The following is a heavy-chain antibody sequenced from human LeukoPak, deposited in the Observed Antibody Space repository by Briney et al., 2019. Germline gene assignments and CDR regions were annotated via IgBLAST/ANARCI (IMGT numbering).Heavy chain of an antibody. CDR3: AREDHSVYS. CDR1: GGAIRSHY. Sequence: SETMSLTCTVSGGAIRSHYRNWIRQPAGEGVGWIGRIYSSGYTNDNPFLKSRLTMSVDMSKNQFSLRLNSVTAADTAVYYCAREDHSVYSWGQGMLVTVSS. CDR2: IYSSGYT. J-gene: IGHJ4*02. V-gene: IGHV4-4*07.